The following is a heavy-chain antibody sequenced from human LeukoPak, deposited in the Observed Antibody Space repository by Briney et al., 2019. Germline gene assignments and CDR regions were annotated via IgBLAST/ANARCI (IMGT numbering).Heavy chain of an antibody. J-gene: IGHJ3*02. Sequence: PGGSLRLSCAASGFTFSSYEMNWVRQAPGKGLEWVSYISSSGSTIYYADSVKGRLTISRDNAKNSLYLQMNSLRAEDTAVYYCARDRLAAADDAFDIWGQGTMVTVSS. CDR3: ARDRLAAADDAFDI. CDR2: ISSSGSTI. CDR1: GFTFSSYE. V-gene: IGHV3-48*03. D-gene: IGHD6-13*01.